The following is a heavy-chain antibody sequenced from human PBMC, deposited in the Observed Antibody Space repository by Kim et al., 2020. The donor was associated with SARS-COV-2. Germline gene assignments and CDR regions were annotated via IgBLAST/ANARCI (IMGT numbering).Heavy chain of an antibody. D-gene: IGHD4-17*01. CDR3: ARVYGDIHPRSGMDV. Sequence: GGSLRLSCAASGFTFSSYEMNWVRQAPGKGLEWVSYISSSGSTIYYADSVKGRFTISRDNAKNSLYLQMNSLRAEDTAVYYCARVYGDIHPRSGMDVWGQGTTVTVSS. CDR2: ISSSGSTI. J-gene: IGHJ6*02. V-gene: IGHV3-48*03. CDR1: GFTFSSYE.